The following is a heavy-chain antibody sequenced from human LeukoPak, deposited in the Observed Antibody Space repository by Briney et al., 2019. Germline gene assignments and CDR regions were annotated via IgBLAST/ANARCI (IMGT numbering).Heavy chain of an antibody. J-gene: IGHJ6*03. CDR3: ARAHSALLWFGESLYYYMDV. CDR1: GFTFSSYA. V-gene: IGHV3-64*01. CDR2: ISSNGGST. Sequence: GGSLRLSCAASGFTFSSYAMHWVRQAPGKGLEYVSAISSNGGSTYYANSVEGRFTISRDNSKSTLYLQMGSLRAEDMAVYYCARAHSALLWFGESLYYYMDVWGKGTTVTVSS. D-gene: IGHD3-10*01.